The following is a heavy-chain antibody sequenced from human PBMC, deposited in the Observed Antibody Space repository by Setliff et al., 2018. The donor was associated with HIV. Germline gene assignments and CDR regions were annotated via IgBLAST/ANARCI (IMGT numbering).Heavy chain of an antibody. V-gene: IGHV5-51*01. Sequence: GESLKISCKGSGYSFTSYWIDWVRQMPGKGLEWMGIIYPGDSDTRYSPSFQGQVTFSADKSISAVYLQWDSLKASDSAIYYCARAPRSPLRWRDNLLSSSSFFMDVWGKGTTVTVSS. CDR1: GYSFTSYW. J-gene: IGHJ6*03. CDR2: IYPGDSDT. D-gene: IGHD2-21*01. CDR3: ARAPRSPLRWRDNLLSSSSFFMDV.